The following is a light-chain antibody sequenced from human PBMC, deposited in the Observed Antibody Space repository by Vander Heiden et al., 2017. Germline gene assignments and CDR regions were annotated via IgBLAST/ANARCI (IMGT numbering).Light chain of an antibody. Sequence: DIQLTQSPSFLSASVGDRVTITCRASQGISSYLAWYQQKPGKAPKLLIYAASTLQSGVPSRFSGSGSRTEFTLTISSLQPEDFATYYCQQLNSYPQDTFGQGTKLEIK. J-gene: IGKJ2*01. CDR1: QGISSY. CDR3: QQLNSYPQDT. V-gene: IGKV1-9*01. CDR2: AAS.